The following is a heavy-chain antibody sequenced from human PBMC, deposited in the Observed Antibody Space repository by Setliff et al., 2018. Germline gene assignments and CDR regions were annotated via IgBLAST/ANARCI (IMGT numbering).Heavy chain of an antibody. Sequence: PGGSLRLSCVASGFTFNDYAMSWVRQAPGKRLGWVSVVYRGGSTTFYADSVKGRFTISRDDSKNTLYLQMNSLTVDDTAVYYCARTGTYRYFDSWGQGTLVTVSS. CDR3: ARTGTYRYFDS. CDR2: VYRGGSTT. D-gene: IGHD1-1*01. CDR1: GFTFNDYA. J-gene: IGHJ4*02. V-gene: IGHV3-23*03.